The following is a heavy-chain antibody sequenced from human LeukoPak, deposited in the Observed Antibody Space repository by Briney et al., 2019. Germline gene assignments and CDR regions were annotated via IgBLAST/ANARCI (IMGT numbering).Heavy chain of an antibody. CDR3: ARDHCSSTSCYLSVYYFDY. V-gene: IGHV3-9*01. CDR2: INWSGGSI. J-gene: IGHJ4*02. D-gene: IGHD2-2*01. CDR1: GFSFDEYA. Sequence: GGSLRLSCAASGFSFDEYAMHWVRQAPGKGLEWVSGINWSGGSIGYADSVKGRFTISRDNAKNTLYLQMNSLRAEDTAVYYCARDHCSSTSCYLSVYYFDYWGQGTLVTVSS.